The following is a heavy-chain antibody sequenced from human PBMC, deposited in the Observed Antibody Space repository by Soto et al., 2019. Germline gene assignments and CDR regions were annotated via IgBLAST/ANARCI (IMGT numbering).Heavy chain of an antibody. Sequence: GGSLRLSCAASGFTFSSYAMSWVRQAPGKGLEWVSAISGSGGSTYYADSVKGRFTISRDNSKNTLYLQMNSLRAEDTAVYYCAKDLPSQKYCSGGSCSPYYFDYWGQGTLVTVSS. J-gene: IGHJ4*02. V-gene: IGHV3-23*01. CDR1: GFTFSSYA. CDR2: ISGSGGST. D-gene: IGHD2-15*01. CDR3: AKDLPSQKYCSGGSCSPYYFDY.